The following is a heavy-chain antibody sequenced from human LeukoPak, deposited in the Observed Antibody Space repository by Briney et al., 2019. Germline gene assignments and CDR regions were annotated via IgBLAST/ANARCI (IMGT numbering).Heavy chain of an antibody. D-gene: IGHD4-17*01. V-gene: IGHV1-2*02. CDR3: ARDRGDYGDSRTFDY. J-gene: IGHJ4*02. Sequence: ASVKVSCKASGYTSTGYYMHWVRQAPGQGLEWMGWINPNSGGTNYAQKFQGRVTMTRDTSISTAYMELSRLRSDDTAVYYCARDRGDYGDSRTFDYWGQGTLVTVSS. CDR2: INPNSGGT. CDR1: GYTSTGYY.